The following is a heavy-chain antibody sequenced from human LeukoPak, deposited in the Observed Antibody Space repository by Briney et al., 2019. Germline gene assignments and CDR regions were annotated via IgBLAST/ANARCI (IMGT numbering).Heavy chain of an antibody. CDR3: ARDGGDTAMVNFDY. CDR2: ISSSSSYI. D-gene: IGHD5-18*01. CDR1: GFTFSSYS. J-gene: IGHJ4*02. Sequence: GGSLRLSCAASGFTFSSYSMNWVRQAPGKGLEWVSSISSSSSYIYYADSVKGRFTISRDNAKNSLYLQMNSLRAEDTAVYYCARDGGDTAMVNFDYWGQGTLVTVSS. V-gene: IGHV3-21*01.